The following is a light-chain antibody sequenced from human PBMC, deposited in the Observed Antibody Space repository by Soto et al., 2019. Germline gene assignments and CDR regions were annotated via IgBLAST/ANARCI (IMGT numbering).Light chain of an antibody. CDR2: DAS. CDR3: QQRGTWPLT. CDR1: QSFSDY. J-gene: IGKJ4*01. Sequence: VLTQSPATLSLSPGEGATLSCRASQSFSDYLAWYQQKPGQAPRLLIYDASNRASGIPARFSGSGSGTDFTLTISSLEPEDFAVYYCQQRGTWPLTFGGGTRVEIK. V-gene: IGKV3-11*01.